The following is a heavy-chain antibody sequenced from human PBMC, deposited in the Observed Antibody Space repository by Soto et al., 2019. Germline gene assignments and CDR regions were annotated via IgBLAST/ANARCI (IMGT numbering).Heavy chain of an antibody. D-gene: IGHD3-16*01. Sequence: PGGSLRLSCAVSGFTFDDNAMHWVRQAPEKGLEWVSGINWKSDIGYADSVKGRFTISRGNAENALYLQMNSRRAEDTALYYCAISQDRGGRTTFIYWGQGTQVTVSS. CDR2: INWKSDI. V-gene: IGHV3-9*01. J-gene: IGHJ4*02. CDR3: AISQDRGGRTTFIY. CDR1: GFTFDDNA.